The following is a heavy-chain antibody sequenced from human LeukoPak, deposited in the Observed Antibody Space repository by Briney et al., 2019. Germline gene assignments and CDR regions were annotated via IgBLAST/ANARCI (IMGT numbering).Heavy chain of an antibody. J-gene: IGHJ3*01. Sequence: GGSLRLSCAASGFTVSSNEMSWVRQAPGKGLEWVSSISGGSTYYADSVKGRFTISRDNSKNTLYLQMNNLRADDTAVYYCATRYCSGTSCYRGAFDVWGQGTMVTVSS. CDR3: ATRYCSGTSCYRGAFDV. CDR1: GFTVSSNE. CDR2: ISGGST. D-gene: IGHD2-2*02. V-gene: IGHV3-38-3*01.